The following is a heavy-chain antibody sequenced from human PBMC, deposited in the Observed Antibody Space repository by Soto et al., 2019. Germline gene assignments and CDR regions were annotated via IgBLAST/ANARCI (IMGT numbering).Heavy chain of an antibody. CDR1: GGSISSYY. Sequence: PSETLSLTCTVSGGSISSYYWSWIRQPPGKGLEWIGYIYYSGSTNYNPSLKSRVTISVDTSKNQFSLKLSSVTAADTAVYYCARDRFSRLPGSFWFDPWGQGTLVTVSS. CDR2: IYYSGST. J-gene: IGHJ5*02. V-gene: IGHV4-59*01. D-gene: IGHD2-21*01. CDR3: ARDRFSRLPGSFWFDP.